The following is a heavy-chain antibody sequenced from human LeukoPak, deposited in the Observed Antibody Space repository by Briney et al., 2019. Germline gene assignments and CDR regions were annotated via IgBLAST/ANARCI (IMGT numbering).Heavy chain of an antibody. D-gene: IGHD6-13*01. J-gene: IGHJ6*03. CDR1: GGTFSSYA. CDR3: ARTPGRIAAAGSGYYYYYYMDV. Sequence: ASVKVSCKASGGTFSSYAISWVRQAPGQGLEWMGGITPIFGTANYAQKFQGRVTITTDESTSTAYMGLSSLRSEDTAVYYCARTPGRIAAAGSGYYYYYYMDVWGKGTTVTVSS. V-gene: IGHV1-69*05. CDR2: ITPIFGTA.